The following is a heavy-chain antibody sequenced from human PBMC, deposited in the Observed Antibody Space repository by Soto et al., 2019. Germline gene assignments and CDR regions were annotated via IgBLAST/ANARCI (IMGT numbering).Heavy chain of an antibody. V-gene: IGHV4-39*01. D-gene: IGHD6-6*01. Sequence: SETLSLTCTVSGGSISSSSYYWGWIRQPPGKGLEWIGSIYYSGSTYYNPSLKSRVTISVDTSKNQFSLKLSSVTAADTAVYYCARRRTSSASRGFDPWGQGTLVTVSS. J-gene: IGHJ5*02. CDR1: GGSISSSSYY. CDR3: ARRRTSSASRGFDP. CDR2: IYYSGST.